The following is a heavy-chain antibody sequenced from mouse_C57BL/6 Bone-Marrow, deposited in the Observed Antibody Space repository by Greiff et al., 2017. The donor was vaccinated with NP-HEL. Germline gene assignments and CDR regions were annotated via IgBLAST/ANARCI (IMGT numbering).Heavy chain of an antibody. CDR2: IDPETGGT. J-gene: IGHJ3*01. Sequence: QVQLKESGAELVRPGASVTLSCKASGYTFTDYEMHWVKQTPVHGLEWIGAIDPETGGTAYNQKFKGKAILTADKSSSTAYMELRSLTSEDSAVYYCTPYYYGSSWFAYWGQGTLVTVSA. V-gene: IGHV1-15*01. D-gene: IGHD1-1*01. CDR3: TPYYYGSSWFAY. CDR1: GYTFTDYE.